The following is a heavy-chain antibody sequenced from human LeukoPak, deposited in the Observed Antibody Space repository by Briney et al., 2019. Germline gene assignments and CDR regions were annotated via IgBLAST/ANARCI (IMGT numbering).Heavy chain of an antibody. J-gene: IGHJ4*02. V-gene: IGHV3-23*01. CDR3: VRGCSDTCYRFGY. Sequence: PGGSLRLSCAASGFIFSSYAMSWVRQAPGKGLEWVSAIVGSGGSTNYADSVKGRFTISRDNSKNTLYLQMNSLRAEDTAVYYCVRGCSDTCYRFGYWGQGTLVTVSS. CDR2: IVGSGGST. CDR1: GFIFSSYA. D-gene: IGHD2-15*01.